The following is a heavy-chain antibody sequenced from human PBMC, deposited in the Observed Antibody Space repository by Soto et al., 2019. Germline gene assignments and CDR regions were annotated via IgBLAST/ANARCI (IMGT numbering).Heavy chain of an antibody. J-gene: IGHJ4*02. CDR1: GYSFTSYW. CDR2: IDPSDSYT. V-gene: IGHV5-10-1*01. CDR3: ASSDQRRSSYFDY. D-gene: IGHD3-10*01. Sequence: PGESLKISCKGSGYSFTSYWISWVRQMPGKGLEWMGRIDPSDSYTNYSPSFQGHVTISADKSISTAYLQWSSLKASDTAMYYCASSDQRRSSYFDYWGQGTLVTVS.